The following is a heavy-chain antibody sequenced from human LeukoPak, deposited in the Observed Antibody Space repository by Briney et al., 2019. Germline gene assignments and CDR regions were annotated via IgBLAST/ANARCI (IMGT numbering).Heavy chain of an antibody. V-gene: IGHV4-30-2*01. CDR1: GGSISSGGYY. D-gene: IGHD6-6*01. J-gene: IGHJ4*02. Sequence: PSETLSLTCTVSGGSISSGGYYWSWIRQPPGKGLEWIGYIYHSGSTYYNPSLKSRVTISVDRSKNQFSLKLSSVTAADTAVYYCARQGLYSSSSPFDYWGQGTLVTVSS. CDR2: IYHSGST. CDR3: ARQGLYSSSSPFDY.